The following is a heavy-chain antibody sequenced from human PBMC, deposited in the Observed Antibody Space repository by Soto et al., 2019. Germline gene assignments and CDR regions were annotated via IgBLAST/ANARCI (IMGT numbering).Heavy chain of an antibody. CDR1: GYTFTGYY. D-gene: IGHD6-6*01. CDR3: ARGPYSSSHYYYYGMDV. CDR2: INPNSGGT. V-gene: IGHV1-2*04. Sequence: VASVKVSCKASGYTFTGYYMHWVRQAPGQGLEWMGWINPNSGGTNYAQKFQGWVTMTRDTSISTAYMELSRLRSDDTAVYYCARGPYSSSHYYYYGMDVWGQGTTVTVSS. J-gene: IGHJ6*02.